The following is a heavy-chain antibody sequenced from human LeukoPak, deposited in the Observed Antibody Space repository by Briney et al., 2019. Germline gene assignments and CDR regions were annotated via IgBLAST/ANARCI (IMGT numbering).Heavy chain of an antibody. CDR2: ISSSSSYI. CDR3: ARDFGGGTVTTNFDY. CDR1: GFTFSSYS. Sequence: GGSLRLSCAASGFTFSSYSMNWVRQAPGKGLEWVSSISSSSSYIYYADSVKGRFTISRDNAKNSLYLQMNSLRAEDTAVYYCARDFGGGTVTTNFDYWGQGTLVTVSS. D-gene: IGHD3-16*01. V-gene: IGHV3-21*01. J-gene: IGHJ4*02.